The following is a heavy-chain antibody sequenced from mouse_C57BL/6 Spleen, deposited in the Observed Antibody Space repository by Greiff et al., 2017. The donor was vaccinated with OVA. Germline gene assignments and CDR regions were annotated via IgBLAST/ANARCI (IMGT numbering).Heavy chain of an antibody. CDR1: GYTFTSYW. D-gene: IGHD2-10*01. CDR2: IYPGSYSP. CDR3: ARRAYFMDY. V-gene: IGHV1-55*01. Sequence: QVQLQQPGAELVKPGASVKMSCKASGYTFTSYWITWVKQRPGQGLEWIGDIYPGSYSPPYNEKFKTKATLTVDTSSSTAYMQLSSLTSEDSAVYYCARRAYFMDYWGQGTSVTVSS. J-gene: IGHJ4*01.